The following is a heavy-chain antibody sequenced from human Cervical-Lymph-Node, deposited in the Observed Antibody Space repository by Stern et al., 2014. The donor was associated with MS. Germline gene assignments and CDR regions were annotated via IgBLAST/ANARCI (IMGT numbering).Heavy chain of an antibody. D-gene: IGHD3-22*01. CDR1: GFTFYDYE. CDR3: AKGDGYDSSGYSSFDY. CDR2: LNRNGDIK. V-gene: IGHV3-9*01. Sequence: EVQLVESGGGLVQPGRSLRLSCAASGFTFYDYEMHWVRQAPGQGLEWVSRLNRNGDIKGYADSVKGRFTISRDNSKNSLYVQMNSLRAEDTALYYCAKGDGYDSSGYSSFDYWGQGTLVTVSS. J-gene: IGHJ4*02.